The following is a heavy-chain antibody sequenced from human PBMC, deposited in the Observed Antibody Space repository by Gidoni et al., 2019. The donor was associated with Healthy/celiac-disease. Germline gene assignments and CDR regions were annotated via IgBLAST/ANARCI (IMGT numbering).Heavy chain of an antibody. CDR2: IKQDGSEK. D-gene: IGHD3-22*01. CDR3: ARARDNYYDSSGYPLGY. Sequence: EVQLVESGGGLVQPGGSRRLSCAASGFTVSSYWMSWVRQAPGKGLEWVANIKQDGSEKYYVDSVKGRFTISRDNAKNSLYLQMNSLRAEDTAVYYCARARDNYYDSSGYPLGYWGQGTLVTVSS. V-gene: IGHV3-7*01. CDR1: GFTVSSYW. J-gene: IGHJ4*02.